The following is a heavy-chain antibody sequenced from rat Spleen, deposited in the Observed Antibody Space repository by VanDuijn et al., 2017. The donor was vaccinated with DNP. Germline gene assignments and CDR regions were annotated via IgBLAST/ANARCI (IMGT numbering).Heavy chain of an antibody. CDR2: INYSGIT. V-gene: IGHV3-1*01. D-gene: IGHD1-5*01. CDR1: GFSITSKY. Sequence: EVQLRESGPGLVKPSQSLSLTCSVTGFSITSKYWAWIRKFPGNKMEWIGHINYSGITTYNPSLKSRISITRDTSKNQFFLHLNSVTTEDTATYYCARWYNYFDYWGQGVMVTVSS. CDR3: ARWYNYFDY. J-gene: IGHJ2*01.